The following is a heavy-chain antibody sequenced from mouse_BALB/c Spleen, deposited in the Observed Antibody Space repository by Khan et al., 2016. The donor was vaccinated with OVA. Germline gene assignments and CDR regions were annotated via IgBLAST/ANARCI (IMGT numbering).Heavy chain of an antibody. CDR3: TRDGNYAHWYFDV. V-gene: IGHV5-6-4*01. CDR1: AFTFSSYT. J-gene: IGHJ1*01. D-gene: IGHD2-1*01. Sequence: EVELVESGGGLVKPGGSLKLSCAASAFTFSSYTMSWVRQTPGKRLDWVATISSGGTYTYYPDIVKGRFTISRDNAKNTLNRQMTSLKSEDTAMYYCTRDGNYAHWYFDVWGAGTTVTVSS. CDR2: ISSGGTYT.